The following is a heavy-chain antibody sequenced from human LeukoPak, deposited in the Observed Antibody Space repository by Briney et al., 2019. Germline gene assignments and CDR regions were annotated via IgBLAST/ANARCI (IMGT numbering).Heavy chain of an antibody. CDR2: INPSGGST. CDR3: ARAHQGDSSYNWFDP. J-gene: IGHJ5*02. CDR1: GYTFTSYY. V-gene: IGHV1-46*01. D-gene: IGHD1-26*01. Sequence: GASVKVSCKASGYTFTSYYMHWVRQAPGQGLEWMGIINPSGGSTSYAQKFQGRVTMTRDTSTSTVYMELSSLRSEDTAVYYCARAHQGDSSYNWFDPWGQGTLVTVSS.